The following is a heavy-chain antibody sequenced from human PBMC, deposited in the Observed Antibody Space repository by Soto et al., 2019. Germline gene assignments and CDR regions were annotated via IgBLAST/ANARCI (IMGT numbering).Heavy chain of an antibody. D-gene: IGHD6-6*01. V-gene: IGHV1-3*01. J-gene: IGHJ4*02. CDR3: ARDLSYSSLFSC. CDR1: GYTFTNYA. Sequence: ASVKVSCKASGYTFTNYAMHCVLQSPLRRREWMGCINAGNGNTKYSQKFQGRVTITRDTSASTAYMELSSLRSEDTAVYYCARDLSYSSLFSCCGKGTLVTVSS. CDR2: INAGNGNT.